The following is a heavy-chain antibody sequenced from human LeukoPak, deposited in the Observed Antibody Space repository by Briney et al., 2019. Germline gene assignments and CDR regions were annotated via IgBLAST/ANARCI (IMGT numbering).Heavy chain of an antibody. CDR3: AKSPITMVRGVIMLTFLDY. D-gene: IGHD3-10*01. CDR1: GFTVSSNY. J-gene: IGHJ4*02. CDR2: IYTGGST. V-gene: IGHV3-53*01. Sequence: GGSLRLSCAASGFTVSSNYMNWVRQAPGKGLEWVSVIYTGGSTYYADSVKGRFTISRDNSKNTLYLQMNSLRAEDTAVYYCAKSPITMVRGVIMLTFLDYWGQGTLVTVSS.